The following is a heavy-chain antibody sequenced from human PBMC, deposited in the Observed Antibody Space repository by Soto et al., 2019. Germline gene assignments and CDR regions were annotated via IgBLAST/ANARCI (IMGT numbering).Heavy chain of an antibody. CDR2: ISAYNGNT. CDR3: ARDWVGYCSGGSCYYFDY. J-gene: IGHJ4*02. Sequence: ASVKVSCKASGYTFTSYGISWVRQAPGQGLEWMGWISAYNGNTNYAQKLQGRVTMTTDTSTSTAYMELRSLRPDDTAVYYCARDWVGYCSGGSCYYFDYWGQGTLVTAPQ. D-gene: IGHD2-15*01. V-gene: IGHV1-18*01. CDR1: GYTFTSYG.